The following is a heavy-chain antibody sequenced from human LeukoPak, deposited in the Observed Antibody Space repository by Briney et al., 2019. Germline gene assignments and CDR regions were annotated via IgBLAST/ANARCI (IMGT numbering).Heavy chain of an antibody. CDR2: IYYSGST. J-gene: IGHJ6*02. V-gene: IGHV4-31*03. D-gene: IGHD2-2*01. CDR1: GGSISSGGYY. CDR3: ASGGAYCSSTSCYVYYGMDV. Sequence: SGTLSLTCTVSGGSISSGGYYWSWIRQHPGKGLEWIGYIYYSGSTYYNPSLKSRVTISVDTSKNQFSLKLSSVTAADTAVYYCASGGAYCSSTSCYVYYGMDVWGQGTTVTVSS.